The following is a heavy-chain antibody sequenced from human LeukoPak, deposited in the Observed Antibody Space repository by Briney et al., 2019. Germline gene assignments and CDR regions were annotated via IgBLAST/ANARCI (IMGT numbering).Heavy chain of an antibody. CDR1: GLTVITND. D-gene: IGHD1-14*01. Sequence: PGGSLGLSFAASGLTVITNDMTWVRKAQGKGLEWVSVLYSDGNTKYADSVQGRFTISRDNSKNTLYLEMNSLSPDDTAVYYCARGVEPLAANTLAYWGQGTLVTVSS. V-gene: IGHV3-53*01. J-gene: IGHJ4*02. CDR2: LYSDGNT. CDR3: ARGVEPLAANTLAY.